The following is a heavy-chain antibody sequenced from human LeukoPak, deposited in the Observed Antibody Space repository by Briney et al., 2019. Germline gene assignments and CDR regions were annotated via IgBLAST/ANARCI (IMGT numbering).Heavy chain of an antibody. CDR3: GSYRRAYDV. CDR2: VLDDGRI. CDR1: GLTVSTTS. D-gene: IGHD1-26*01. V-gene: IGHV3-53*01. J-gene: IGHJ3*01. Sequence: GGSLRLSCAASGLTVSTTSMTWVRQAPGKGLEWVSDVLDDGRIYYADSVKGRFTISRDHSQNKVNLQMDNLRAEDAAIYYCGSYRRAYDVWGQGTVVTVAS.